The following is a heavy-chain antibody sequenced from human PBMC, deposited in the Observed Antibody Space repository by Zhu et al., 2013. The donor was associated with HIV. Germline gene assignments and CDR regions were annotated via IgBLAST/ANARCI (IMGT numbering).Heavy chain of an antibody. CDR3: ARDSSGWGFFDY. CDR1: GGTFSSYT. CDR2: IIPILGIA. J-gene: IGHJ4*02. V-gene: IGHV1-69*08. Sequence: QVQLVQSGAEVKKPGSSVKVSCKASGGTFSSYTISWVRQAPGQGLEWMGRIIPILGIANYAQKFQGRVTITADKSTSTAYMELSSLRSEDTAVYYCARDSSGWGFFDYWGQGTLVTVSS. D-gene: IGHD6-19*01.